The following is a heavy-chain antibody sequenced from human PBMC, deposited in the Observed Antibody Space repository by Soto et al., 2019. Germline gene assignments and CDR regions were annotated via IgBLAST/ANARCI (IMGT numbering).Heavy chain of an antibody. CDR1: GGSFSGYY. V-gene: IGHV4-34*01. J-gene: IGHJ5*02. Sequence: SETLSLTCAVYGGSFSGYYWSWIRQPPGKGLEWIGEINHSGSTNYNPSLKSRVTIAVDTSKNQFSLKLSSVTAADTAVYYCARGPTRGDYVWGSYRRPGWFDPWGQGTLVTVSS. CDR3: ARGPTRGDYVWGSYRRPGWFDP. D-gene: IGHD3-16*02. CDR2: INHSGST.